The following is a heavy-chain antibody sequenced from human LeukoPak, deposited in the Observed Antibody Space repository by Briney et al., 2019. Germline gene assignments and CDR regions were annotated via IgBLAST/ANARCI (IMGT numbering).Heavy chain of an antibody. J-gene: IGHJ5*02. D-gene: IGHD6-13*01. CDR1: GGSFSGYY. V-gene: IGHV4-34*01. CDR3: ARAYSSSWYFNWFGP. Sequence: SETLSLTCAVYGGSFSGYYWSWIRQPPGKGLEWIGTIYHSGSTYYNASLESRVTISVDTSKNQFSLKLSSVTAADTAVYYCARAYSSSWYFNWFGPWGQGTLVTVSS. CDR2: IYHSGST.